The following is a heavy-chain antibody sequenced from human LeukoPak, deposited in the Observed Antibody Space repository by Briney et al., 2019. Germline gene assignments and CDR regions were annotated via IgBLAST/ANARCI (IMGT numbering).Heavy chain of an antibody. D-gene: IGHD2-2*02. V-gene: IGHV1-69*13. J-gene: IGHJ4*02. CDR2: IIPIFGTA. CDR3: ASWGYCSSTSCYTGVY. Sequence: ASVKVSCKASGGTFSSYAISWVRQAPGQGLEWMGGIIPIFGTANYAQKFQGRVTITADESTSTAYMELSSLRSEDTAVYYCASWGYCSSTSCYTGVYWGQGTLVTVSS. CDR1: GGTFSSYA.